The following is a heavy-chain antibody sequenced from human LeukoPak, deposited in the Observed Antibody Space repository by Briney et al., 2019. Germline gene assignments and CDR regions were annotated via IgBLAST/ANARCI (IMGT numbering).Heavy chain of an antibody. J-gene: IGHJ4*02. V-gene: IGHV4-59*08. Sequence: SSETLSLTCTVSGGSISSYYWSWIRQPPGKGLEWIGYIYYSGSTNYNPSLKSRVTISVDTSKNQFSLKLSSVTAADTAVYYCARHGVWSPLDYWGQGTLVTVSS. CDR2: IYYSGST. CDR3: ARHGVWSPLDY. CDR1: GGSISSYY. D-gene: IGHD3-3*01.